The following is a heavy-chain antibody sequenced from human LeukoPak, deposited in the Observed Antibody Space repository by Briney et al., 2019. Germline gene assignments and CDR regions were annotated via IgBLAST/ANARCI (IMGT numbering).Heavy chain of an antibody. J-gene: IGHJ5*02. D-gene: IGHD2-2*01. V-gene: IGHV4-4*07. CDR1: GGSISSYY. Sequence: KPSETLSLTCTVSGGSISSYYWSWIRQPAGKGLEWIGRIYTSGSTNYNPSLKSRVTMSVDTSQNQFSLKLSSVTAADTAVYYCARDILGYSSSTSCPTRWFDPWGQGTLVTVSS. CDR2: IYTSGST. CDR3: ARDILGYSSSTSCPTRWFDP.